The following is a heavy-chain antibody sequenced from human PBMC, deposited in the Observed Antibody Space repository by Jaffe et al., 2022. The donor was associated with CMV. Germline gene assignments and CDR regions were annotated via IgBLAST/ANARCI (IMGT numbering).Heavy chain of an antibody. CDR1: GYTFTSYY. D-gene: IGHD6-13*01. CDR2: INPSGGST. V-gene: IGHV1-46*01. Sequence: QVQLVQSGAEVKKPGASVKVSCKASGYTFTSYYMHWVRQAPGQGLEWMGIINPSGGSTSYAQKFQGRVTMTRDTSTSTVYMELSSLRSEDTAVYYCARDRGVRSSWSNWFDPWGQGTLVTVSS. J-gene: IGHJ5*02. CDR3: ARDRGVRSSWSNWFDP.